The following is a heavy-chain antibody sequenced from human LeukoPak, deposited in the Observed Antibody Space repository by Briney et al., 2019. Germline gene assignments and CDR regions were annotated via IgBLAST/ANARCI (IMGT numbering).Heavy chain of an antibody. CDR1: GGSFSSGSYY. J-gene: IGHJ6*02. V-gene: IGHV4-61*01. CDR3: ARDAAYNWNRGYGMDV. D-gene: IGHD1-20*01. CDR2: IYYSGST. Sequence: PSETLSLTCTVSGGSFSSGSYYWSWIRQPPGKGLEWIGYIYYSGSTNYNPSLKSRVTISVDTSKNQFSLKLSSVTAADTAVYYCARDAAYNWNRGYGMDVWGQGTTVTVSS.